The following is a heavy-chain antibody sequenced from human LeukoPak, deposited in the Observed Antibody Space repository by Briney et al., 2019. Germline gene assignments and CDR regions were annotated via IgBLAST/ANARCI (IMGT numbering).Heavy chain of an antibody. Sequence: GGSLRLSCAASGFTFSSYAMSWVRQAPGKGLEWVSAISGSGGSTYYADSVKGRFTISRDNSKNTLYLQMNSLRAEDTAVYYCATMEMATITFDYWGQGTLVTVSS. CDR3: ATMEMATITFDY. D-gene: IGHD5-24*01. V-gene: IGHV3-23*01. J-gene: IGHJ4*02. CDR1: GFTFSSYA. CDR2: ISGSGGST.